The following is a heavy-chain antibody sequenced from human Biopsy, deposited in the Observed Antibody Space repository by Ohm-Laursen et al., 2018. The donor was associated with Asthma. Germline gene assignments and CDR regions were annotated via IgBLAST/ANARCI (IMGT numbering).Heavy chain of an antibody. Sequence: GTLSLTCTASGGSITSSSYYWGWIRQPPGKGMEWIGSMYHSGSPYYHPSLKSRATISVDTSKNQLFLKMSSVTAADTAVYFCVRHQYSSSWSTFDYWGQGALVTVSS. D-gene: IGHD3-22*01. CDR1: GGSITSSSYY. CDR3: VRHQYSSSWSTFDY. V-gene: IGHV4-39*01. CDR2: MYHSGSP. J-gene: IGHJ4*02.